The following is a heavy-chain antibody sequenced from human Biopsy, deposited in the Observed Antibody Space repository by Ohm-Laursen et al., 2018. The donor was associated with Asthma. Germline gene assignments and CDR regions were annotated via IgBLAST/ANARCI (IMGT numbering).Heavy chain of an antibody. V-gene: IGHV3-23*01. J-gene: IGHJ6*02. CDR1: GFTFGGYA. CDR2: ISPDGRSA. CDR3: VRGGYYGDRRQHHGMDL. D-gene: IGHD4-17*01. Sequence: SLRLSCAASGFTFGGYAMSWARQAPGKGLEWVSTISPDGRSAHGPDSFRGRFTISRDNSRDTLYLQMRSLRADDTAVYYCVRGGYYGDRRQHHGMDLWGQGTTVTVSS.